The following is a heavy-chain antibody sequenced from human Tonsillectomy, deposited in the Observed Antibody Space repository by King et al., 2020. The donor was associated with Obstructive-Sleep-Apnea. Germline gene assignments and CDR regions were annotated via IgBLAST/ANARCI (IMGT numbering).Heavy chain of an antibody. V-gene: IGHV3-30*18. CDR3: AKGEWSSRSIDY. D-gene: IGHD6-13*01. CDR2: LSCNVRDK. J-gene: IGHJ4*02. CDR1: GFSFSTRD. Sequence: VQLVESGGGVVQPLTSLRLSCSASGFSFSTRDIHWVRQAPGSGLEWWGLLSCNVRDKYFADSVKGRFTISRDNSKNTLYLEMNGLRAEDTAAYYCAKGEWSSRSIDYWGQGTLVTVSS.